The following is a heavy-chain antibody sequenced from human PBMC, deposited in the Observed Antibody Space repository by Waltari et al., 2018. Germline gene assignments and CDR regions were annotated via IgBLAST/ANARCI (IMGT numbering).Heavy chain of an antibody. V-gene: IGHV4-34*01. CDR2: INHSGST. CDR3: ARILMGSGWPFDY. D-gene: IGHD6-19*01. CDR1: GWSFSGYF. Sequence: QVQLQQWGAGLLKPSETLSLTCAVYGWSFSGYFWGWIRQPPGKGLEWIGEINHSGSTNYNPSLKSRVTMSVDTSKNQFSLKVRAVTAADTGVYYCARILMGSGWPFDYWGHGNLVTVSS. J-gene: IGHJ4*01.